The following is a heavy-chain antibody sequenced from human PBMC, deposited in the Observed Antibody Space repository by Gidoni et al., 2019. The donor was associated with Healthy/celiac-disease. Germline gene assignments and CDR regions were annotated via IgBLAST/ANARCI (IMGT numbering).Heavy chain of an antibody. CDR3: ARTGGSGWDQYGDYYYMDV. J-gene: IGHJ6*03. CDR2: ISSSSSTI. V-gene: IGHV3-48*01. D-gene: IGHD6-19*01. CDR1: GFTFSSDS. Sequence: EVQLVESGGGLVQPGGSLRLSCAASGFTFSSDSMNWVRQAPGKGLEWVSYISSSSSTIYYADSVKCRFTISRDNAKNSLYLQMNSLRAEDTAVYYCARTGGSGWDQYGDYYYMDVWGKGTTVTVSS.